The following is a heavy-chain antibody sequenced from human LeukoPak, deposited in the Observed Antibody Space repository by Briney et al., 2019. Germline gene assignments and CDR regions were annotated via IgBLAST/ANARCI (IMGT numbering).Heavy chain of an antibody. V-gene: IGHV4-59*11. Sequence: SETLSLTCTVSGGSISSHYWSWIRQPPGKGLEWIGYIYYSGSTNYNPSLKSRVTISVDTSKNQFSLKLSSVTAADTAVYYCARGSIAVAGLDYWGQGTLVTVSS. CDR3: ARGSIAVAGLDY. CDR2: IYYSGST. J-gene: IGHJ4*02. CDR1: GGSISSHY. D-gene: IGHD6-19*01.